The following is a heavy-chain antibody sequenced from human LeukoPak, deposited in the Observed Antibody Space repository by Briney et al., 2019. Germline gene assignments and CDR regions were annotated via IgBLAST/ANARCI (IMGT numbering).Heavy chain of an antibody. J-gene: IGHJ4*02. CDR3: ARFRGYSSWFRDY. CDR1: GGSVSSSSYY. V-gene: IGHV4-39*07. CDR2: IYYDGST. Sequence: PSETLSLTCTVSGGSVSSSSYYWGWIRQPPGKGLEWIGTIYYDGSTYYNPSLKSRVTISVDTSKNQFSLKLSSVTAADTAVYYCARFRGYSSWFRDYWGQGTLVTVSS. D-gene: IGHD6-13*01.